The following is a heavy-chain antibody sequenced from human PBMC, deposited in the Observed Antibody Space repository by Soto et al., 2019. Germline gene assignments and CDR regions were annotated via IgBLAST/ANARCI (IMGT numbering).Heavy chain of an antibody. CDR2: ISGSGGST. J-gene: IGHJ4*02. CDR3: AKERDIVVVVAATFDY. Sequence: GGSLRLSCAASGFTFSSYAMSWVRQAPGKGLEWVSAISGSGGSTYYADSVKGRFTISRDNSKNTLYLQMNSLRAEDTAVYYCAKERDIVVVVAATFDYWGQGTLVTVSS. CDR1: GFTFSSYA. D-gene: IGHD2-15*01. V-gene: IGHV3-23*01.